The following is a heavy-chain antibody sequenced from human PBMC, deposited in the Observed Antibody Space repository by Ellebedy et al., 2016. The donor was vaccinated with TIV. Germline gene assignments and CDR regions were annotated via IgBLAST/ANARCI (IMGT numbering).Heavy chain of an antibody. V-gene: IGHV3-30*18. CDR2: ISYDGSNK. Sequence: GGSLRLSXAASGFTFSSYAMSWVRQAPGKGLEWVAVISYDGSNKYYADSVKGRFTISRDNSKNTLYLQMNSLRAEDTAVYYCAKGGSVLLWFGEFDYWGQGTLVTVSS. CDR1: GFTFSSYA. J-gene: IGHJ4*02. D-gene: IGHD3-10*01. CDR3: AKGGSVLLWFGEFDY.